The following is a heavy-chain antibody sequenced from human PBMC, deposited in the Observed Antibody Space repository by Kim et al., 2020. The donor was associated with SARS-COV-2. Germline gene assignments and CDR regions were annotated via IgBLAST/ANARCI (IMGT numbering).Heavy chain of an antibody. V-gene: IGHV6-1*01. J-gene: IGHJ3*02. CDR3: ARSSSTSAPFITMITSVVWSFDI. D-gene: IGHD3-22*01. CDR1: GDSVSANSAA. CDR2: TYYRSKWSN. Sequence: SQTLSLTCVISGDSVSANSAAWNWIRQSPSRGLEWLGRTYYRSKWSNDYAVSVKSRITINPDTSNNQFSLHLNSVTPEDSAVYYCARSSSTSAPFITMITSVVWSFDIWGQGTMVTVSS.